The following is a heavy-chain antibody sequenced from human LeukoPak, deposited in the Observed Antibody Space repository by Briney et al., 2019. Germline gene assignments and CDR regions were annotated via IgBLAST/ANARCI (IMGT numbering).Heavy chain of an antibody. D-gene: IGHD6-25*01. CDR3: ARDPLQSSGWNWYFDL. CDR2: ISTTGRTI. Sequence: PGGSLRLSCAASGFTFSDFHMSWIRLAPGKGLEWVAYISTTGRTIYHADSVKGRFAISRDNAEQSLYLQMNSLRVEDSAMYYCARDPLQSSGWNWYFDLWGRGTLVTVS. V-gene: IGHV3-11*01. J-gene: IGHJ2*01. CDR1: GFTFSDFH.